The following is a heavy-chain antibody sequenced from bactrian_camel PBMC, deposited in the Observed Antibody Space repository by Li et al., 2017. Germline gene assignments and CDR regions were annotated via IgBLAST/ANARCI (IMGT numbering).Heavy chain of an antibody. D-gene: IGHD1*01. J-gene: IGHJ4*01. CDR2: INNSGGTT. Sequence: VQLVESGGGLVQPGGSLRLSCTASGFTFTRDISWVRQAPGKSLEWVSTINNSGGTTYSADSVKGRFTISRDNAKNTLYLQMNSLKPEDTAVYYCTRSYFGASHNTFALWGQGTQVTVS. CDR1: GFTFTRD. V-gene: IGHV3S40*01. CDR3: TRSYFGASHNTFAL.